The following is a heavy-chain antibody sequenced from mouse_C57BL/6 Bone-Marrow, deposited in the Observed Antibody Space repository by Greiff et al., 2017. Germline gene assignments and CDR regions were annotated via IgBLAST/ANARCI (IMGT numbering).Heavy chain of an antibody. CDR2: IYPGSGNT. D-gene: IGHD2-4*01. CDR3: AREYDYDDGDY. CDR1: GYTFTDYY. J-gene: IGHJ4*01. Sequence: QVQLQQSGAELVRPGASVKLSCKASGYTFTDYYINWVKQRPGQGLEWIARIYPGSGNTYYNEKFKGKATLTAEKSSSTAYMQLSSLTSEDSAVYFCAREYDYDDGDYWGQGTSGTVSS. V-gene: IGHV1-76*01.